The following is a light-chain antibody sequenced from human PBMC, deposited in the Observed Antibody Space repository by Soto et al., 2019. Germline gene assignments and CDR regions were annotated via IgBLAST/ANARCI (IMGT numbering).Light chain of an antibody. CDR1: DSNIGGNA. CDR2: SNN. Sequence: QAVVTQSPSASGTPGQRVAISCSGADSNIGGNAVNWYHQRPGTAPKLLIHSNNQRPSGVPDRFSGSKSGTSASLVISGLQSGDEADYYCASGDDSLNGWVFGGGTKVTVL. V-gene: IGLV1-44*01. CDR3: ASGDDSLNGWV. J-gene: IGLJ3*02.